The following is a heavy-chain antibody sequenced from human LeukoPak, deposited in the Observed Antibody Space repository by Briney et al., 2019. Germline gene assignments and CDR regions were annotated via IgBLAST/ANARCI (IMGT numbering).Heavy chain of an antibody. V-gene: IGHV3-23*01. Sequence: GGSLRLSCAASGFTFSSYAMSWVRQAPGKGLEWVSGISGSGGSTFYADSVKGRLTISRDNSKNTLYLHMNSLRAEDTAVYYCAKVVGSSWYIFDYWGQGTLPTVSS. D-gene: IGHD6-13*01. J-gene: IGHJ4*02. CDR3: AKVVGSSWYIFDY. CDR2: ISGSGGST. CDR1: GFTFSSYA.